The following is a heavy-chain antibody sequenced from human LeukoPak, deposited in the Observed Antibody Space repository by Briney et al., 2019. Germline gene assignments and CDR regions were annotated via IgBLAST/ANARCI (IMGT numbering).Heavy chain of an antibody. CDR1: AGSISSYY. CDR2: IYYSGST. V-gene: IGHV4-59*01. Sequence: SATLSLTCTVSAGSISSYYWSWIRQPPGKGLEWIGYIYYSGSTTYNPSIKSRVTISVDPSKNQFSLKLSSVAAADTAVYYCARGRPGRYSSSPNHPFDYWRRGTLVTVSS. D-gene: IGHD6-6*01. CDR3: ARGRPGRYSSSPNHPFDY. J-gene: IGHJ4*02.